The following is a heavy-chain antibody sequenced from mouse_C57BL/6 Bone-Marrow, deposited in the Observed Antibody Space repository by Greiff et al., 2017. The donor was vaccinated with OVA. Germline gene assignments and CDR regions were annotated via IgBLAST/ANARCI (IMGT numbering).Heavy chain of an antibody. D-gene: IGHD2-4*01. CDR3: AKGDDIYYDFYYAMDY. V-gene: IGHV2-5*01. J-gene: IGHJ4*01. CDR2: IWRGGST. CDR1: GFSLTSYG. Sequence: QVQLQQSGPGLVQPSQSLSITCTVSGFSLTSYGVHWVRQSPGKGLEWLGVIWRGGSTDYNAAFMSRLSITKDNSKSQVFFKMNSLQADDTAIYYCAKGDDIYYDFYYAMDYWGQGTAVTVSS.